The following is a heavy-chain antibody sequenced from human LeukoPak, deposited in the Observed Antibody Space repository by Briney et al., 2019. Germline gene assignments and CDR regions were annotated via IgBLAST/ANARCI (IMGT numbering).Heavy chain of an antibody. J-gene: IGHJ3*02. CDR3: ARDGGRWLQSSAFDI. CDR2: IKQDGSEK. V-gene: IGHV3-7*01. D-gene: IGHD5-24*01. CDR1: GFTFSSYW. Sequence: GGSLRLSCAASGFTFSSYWMSWVRQAPGKGLEWVANIKQDGSEKYYVDSVKGRFTISRDNAKNSLYLQMNSLRAEDTAVYYCARDGGRWLQSSAFDIWGQGTMVTVSS.